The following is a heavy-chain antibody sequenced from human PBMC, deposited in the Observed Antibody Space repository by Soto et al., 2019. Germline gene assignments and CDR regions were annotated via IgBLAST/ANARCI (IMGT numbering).Heavy chain of an antibody. Sequence: EVQLVESGGNIIQTGRSLRVSCAASGFTFDDYAMHWVRPVPGKGLEWVSAISWNSGSKAYADSVKGRFTISRDNAKASLYLQLNSLRPEDTALYYCARGRSPDSLFYFDYWGQGTLVTVSS. J-gene: IGHJ4*02. CDR2: ISWNSGSK. D-gene: IGHD3-9*01. CDR3: ARGRSPDSLFYFDY. V-gene: IGHV3-9*01. CDR1: GFTFDDYA.